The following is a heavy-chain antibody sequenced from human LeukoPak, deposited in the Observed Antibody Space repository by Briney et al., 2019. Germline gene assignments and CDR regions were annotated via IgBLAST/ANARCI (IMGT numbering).Heavy chain of an antibody. Sequence: VKVSCKASGYPFTGYYMHWVRQAPGQGLEWMGIINPSGGSTSYAQKFQGRVTMTRDTSTSTVYMELSSLRSEDTAVYYCARASLLWFGELWALGNYGMDVWGQGTTVTVSS. V-gene: IGHV1-46*01. J-gene: IGHJ6*02. CDR2: INPSGGST. D-gene: IGHD3-10*01. CDR1: GYPFTGYY. CDR3: ARASLLWFGELWALGNYGMDV.